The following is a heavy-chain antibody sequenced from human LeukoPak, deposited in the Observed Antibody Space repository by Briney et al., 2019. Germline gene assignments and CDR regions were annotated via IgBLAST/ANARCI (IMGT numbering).Heavy chain of an antibody. CDR2: ICANTGST. J-gene: IGHJ4*02. Sequence: GGSLRLSCAASGFTFNNFAMSWVRQAPGKGLEWVSGICANTGSTYYADSVKGRFAISRDNSKNTLYLQMNSLSVEDTAVYHCARHGGATCYSRLAFWGQGTLVTVSS. V-gene: IGHV3-23*01. CDR1: GFTFNNFA. CDR3: ARHGGATCYSRLAF. D-gene: IGHD2-15*01.